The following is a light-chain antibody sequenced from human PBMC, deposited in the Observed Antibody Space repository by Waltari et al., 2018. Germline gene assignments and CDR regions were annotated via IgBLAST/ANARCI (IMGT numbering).Light chain of an antibody. V-gene: IGLV3-19*01. CDR2: GQN. J-gene: IGLJ2*01. CDR1: SPTRYS. Sequence: SFELTQEPPVSVALGPTVRITCQGDSPTRYSASWYQPRPGQAPILVLYGQNNRPSGIPDRFSGSNSGNTASLIITGAQAEDEADYYCHSRDTSSTRFFGGGTRLTV. CDR3: HSRDTSSTRF.